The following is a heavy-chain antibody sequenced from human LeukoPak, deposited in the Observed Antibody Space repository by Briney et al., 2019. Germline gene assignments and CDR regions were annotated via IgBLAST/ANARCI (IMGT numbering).Heavy chain of an antibody. J-gene: IGHJ4*02. CDR3: AKDPWDY. CDR2: ISYDGSNK. CDR1: GFTFSSYG. Sequence: GRSLRLSCAASGFTFSSYGMHWVRQAPGKGLEWVAVISYDGSNKYYADSVKGRFTISRDNSKNTLYLQMNSLRAEDTAVYYCAKDPWDYWGQGTLVTVSP. V-gene: IGHV3-30*18.